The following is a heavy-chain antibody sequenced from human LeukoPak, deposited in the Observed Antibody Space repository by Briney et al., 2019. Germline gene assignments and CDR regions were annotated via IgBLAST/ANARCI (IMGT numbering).Heavy chain of an antibody. CDR1: GGSFSGYY. CDR2: INHSGST. D-gene: IGHD2-21*02. J-gene: IGHJ4*02. V-gene: IGHV4-34*01. CDR3: ARHSLHIGGLLPFDY. Sequence: SETLSLTCAVYGGSFSGYYWSWIRQPPGKGLEWIGEINHSGSTNYNPSLKSRVTISVDTSKDQFSLKLSSVTAADTAVYYCARHSLHIGGLLPFDYWGQGTLVTVSS.